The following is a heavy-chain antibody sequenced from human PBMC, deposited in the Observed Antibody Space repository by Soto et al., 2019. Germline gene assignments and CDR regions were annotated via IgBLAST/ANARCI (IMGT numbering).Heavy chain of an antibody. J-gene: IGHJ4*02. CDR2: IIPIFGTA. D-gene: IGHD5-18*01. V-gene: IGHV1-69*13. CDR3: AGRGIQLWYSFDY. Sequence: GASVKASGKACGGTFRSYAISWVRQAPGQGLEWMGGIIPIFGTANYAQKFQGRVTITADESTSTAYMELSSLRSEDTAVYYCAGRGIQLWYSFDYWGQGTLVTV. CDR1: GGTFRSYA.